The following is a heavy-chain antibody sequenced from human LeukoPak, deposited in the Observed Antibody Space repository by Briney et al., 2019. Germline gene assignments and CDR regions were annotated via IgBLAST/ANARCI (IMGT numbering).Heavy chain of an antibody. Sequence: ASVKVSCRVSGYTLTELSMHWVRQAPGKGLEWMGGFDPEDGETIYAQKFQGRVTMTEDTSTDTAYMELSSLRSEDTAVYYCATDQQWPAPLHAFDIWGQGTMVTVSS. CDR3: ATDQQWPAPLHAFDI. J-gene: IGHJ3*02. V-gene: IGHV1-24*01. CDR2: FDPEDGET. D-gene: IGHD6-19*01. CDR1: GYTLTELS.